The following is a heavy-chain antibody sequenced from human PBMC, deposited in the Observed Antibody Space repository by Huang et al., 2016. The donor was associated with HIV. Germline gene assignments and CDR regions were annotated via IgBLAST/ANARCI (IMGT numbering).Heavy chain of an antibody. J-gene: IGHJ5*02. CDR3: ARDATKNPRGWFDP. CDR2: INHLGST. D-gene: IGHD3-10*01. CDR1: GGSLSGYY. Sequence: QVHLQQWGAGLLKSAETLSLTGAVYGGSLSGYYWSWFRQTPGKGLVWIGEINHLGSTNYKPSLKSRVSISMDGSKKQFSLKLRSISDADTAVYFCARDATKNPRGWFDPWGQGTLVTVSS. V-gene: IGHV4-34*02.